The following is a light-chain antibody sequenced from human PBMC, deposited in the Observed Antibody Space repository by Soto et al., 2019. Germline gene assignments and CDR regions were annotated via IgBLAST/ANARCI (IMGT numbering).Light chain of an antibody. V-gene: IGLV1-40*01. J-gene: IGLJ2*01. Sequence: QPVLTQPPSVSGAPGQRVTISCTGSSSNIGAGYDVHWYQQLPGTAPKLLIYGNSNRPSGVPDRFSGSKSGTSASLAITGLQAEDEADYYCQSYDSSLSVLIGGGTKLTVL. CDR1: SSNIGAGYD. CDR3: QSYDSSLSVL. CDR2: GNS.